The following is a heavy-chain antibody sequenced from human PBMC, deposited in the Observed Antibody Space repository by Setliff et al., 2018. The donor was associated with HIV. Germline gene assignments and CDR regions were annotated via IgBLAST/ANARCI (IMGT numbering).Heavy chain of an antibody. CDR1: GFTFSRYW. V-gene: IGHV3-7*03. D-gene: IGHD1-20*01. CDR3: ARYNWNPLGYRFDY. CDR2: IKEDGSVT. Sequence: PGGSLRLSCVASGFTFSRYWMSWVRQAPGKGLEFVANIKEDGSVTNYVDSVKGRFTISRDNAKNLVFLQMNSLRAEDTAVYYCARYNWNPLGYRFDYWGQGTLVTVSS. J-gene: IGHJ4*02.